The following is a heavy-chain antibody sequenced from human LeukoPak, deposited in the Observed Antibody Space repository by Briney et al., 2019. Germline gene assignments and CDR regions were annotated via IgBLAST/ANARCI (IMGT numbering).Heavy chain of an antibody. Sequence: ASVKVSCKASGYTFTGYYMHWVRQAPGQGLEWMGWINPNSGGTNYAQKFQGRVTMTRDTSISTAYMELSRLRSDDTAVYDCARDLLRAAAGTGKGILDYWGQGTLVTVSS. CDR3: ARDLLRAAAGTGKGILDY. CDR2: INPNSGGT. D-gene: IGHD6-13*01. CDR1: GYTFTGYY. J-gene: IGHJ4*02. V-gene: IGHV1-2*02.